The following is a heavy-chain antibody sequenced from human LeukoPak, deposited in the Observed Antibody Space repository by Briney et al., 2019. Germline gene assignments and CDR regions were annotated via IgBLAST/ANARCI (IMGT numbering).Heavy chain of an antibody. J-gene: IGHJ3*02. CDR2: IYYSGST. V-gene: IGHV4-61*08. D-gene: IGHD3-3*01. CDR1: GGSISSGDYY. CDR3: ARAPRDYDFWSDPFVLAFDI. Sequence: SETLSLTCTVSGGSISSGDYYWSWIRQPPGKGLEWIGYIYYSGSTYYNPSLKSRVTISVDTSKNQFSLKLSSVTAADTAVYYCARAPRDYDFWSDPFVLAFDIWGQGTMVTVSS.